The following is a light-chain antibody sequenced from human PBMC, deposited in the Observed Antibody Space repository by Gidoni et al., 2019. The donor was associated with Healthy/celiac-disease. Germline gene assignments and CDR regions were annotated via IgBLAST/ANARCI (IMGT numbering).Light chain of an antibody. CDR2: AAS. V-gene: IGKV1-39*01. CDR1: QSISSY. Sequence: RVTITCRASQSISSYLNWYQQKPGKAPKLLIYAASSLQSGVPSRFSGSGSGTDFTLTISSLQPEDFATYYCQQSYSTPYTFGQGTKLEIK. J-gene: IGKJ2*01. CDR3: QQSYSTPYT.